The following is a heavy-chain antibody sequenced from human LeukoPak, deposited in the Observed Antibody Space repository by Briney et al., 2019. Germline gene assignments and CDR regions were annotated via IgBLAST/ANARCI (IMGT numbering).Heavy chain of an antibody. V-gene: IGHV1-69*01. CDR3: ARDYNGSGSGVFDY. J-gene: IGHJ4*02. D-gene: IGHD3-10*01. CDR1: GGTFSSYA. Sequence: SVKVSCKASGGTFSSYAISWVRQAPGHGREWMGGIMPIFGTANYAQKFQGRVTITADESTSTAYMELSSLRSGDTAVYYCARDYNGSGSGVFDYWGQGTLVTVSS. CDR2: IMPIFGTA.